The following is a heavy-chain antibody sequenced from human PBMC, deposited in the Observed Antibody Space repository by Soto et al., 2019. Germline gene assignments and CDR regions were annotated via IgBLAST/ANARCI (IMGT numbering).Heavy chain of an antibody. CDR3: ARLDRNSLDY. CDR1: GYTFTGYY. V-gene: IGHV1-2*02. D-gene: IGHD1-1*01. Sequence: ASVKVSCKASGYTFTGYYMHWVRQAPGQGLEWMGWINPNIGDTNYAQKFQGRVTMTRDTSITTAYMELSGLRSDDTAVYYCARLDRNSLDYWGQGPLVTVPS. J-gene: IGHJ4*02. CDR2: INPNIGDT.